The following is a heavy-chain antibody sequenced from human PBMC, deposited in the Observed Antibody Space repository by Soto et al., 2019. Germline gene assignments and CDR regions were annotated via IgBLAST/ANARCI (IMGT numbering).Heavy chain of an antibody. CDR2: ISYDGNKK. CDR1: GFSFSSYS. J-gene: IGHJ4*02. CDR3: RRDYGSTWPIDY. V-gene: IGHV3-30-3*01. D-gene: IGHD2-2*01. Sequence: QVQLVESGGGVVQPGSSLSVSCAASGFSFSSYSMHWVRQAPGKGLEWVALISYDGNKKYYADSVKGRFTISRDNSKNTLYLQMISLRTEDTAVYYCRRDYGSTWPIDYWGQGTLVTVSS.